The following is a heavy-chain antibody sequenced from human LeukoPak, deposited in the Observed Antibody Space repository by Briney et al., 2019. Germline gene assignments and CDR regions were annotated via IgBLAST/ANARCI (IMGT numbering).Heavy chain of an antibody. D-gene: IGHD5-12*01. CDR2: ISGSGGST. CDR3: AKDIGSGYDFFDY. J-gene: IGHJ4*02. CDR1: GFTFSSYA. V-gene: IGHV3-23*01. Sequence: GGSLRLSCAASGFTFSSYAMSWVRQAPGKGLEWVSAISGSGGSTCYADSVKGRFTISRDNSKNTLYLQMNSLRAEDTAVYYCAKDIGSGYDFFDYWGQGTLVTVSS.